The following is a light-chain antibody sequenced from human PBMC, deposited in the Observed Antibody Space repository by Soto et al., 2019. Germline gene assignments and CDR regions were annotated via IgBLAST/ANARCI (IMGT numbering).Light chain of an antibody. CDR3: QQYDRASWT. J-gene: IGKJ1*01. Sequence: DIQMTQSPSTLSASVGDRVIITCRASQSISSWLAWYQQKPGKAPNLLIYRASTLKSGIQSRFSGSGSGTEFTLTISSLQPDGFATYYCQQYDRASWTFGPGTKVEIK. CDR1: QSISSW. V-gene: IGKV1-5*03. CDR2: RAS.